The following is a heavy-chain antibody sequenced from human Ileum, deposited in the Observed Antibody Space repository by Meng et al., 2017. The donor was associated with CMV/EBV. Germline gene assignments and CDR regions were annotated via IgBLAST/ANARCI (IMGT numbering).Heavy chain of an antibody. V-gene: IGHV4-39*07. CDR2: IYYSGLT. CDR1: GGSNRSSSHY. Sequence: RLQEHGPGSVKPSETCAPPCTVYGGSNRSSSHYWGWIRKHPGKGLEWIGNIYYSGLTSYHPSLKSRVTISVDTSKNQFSLKLSSVTAADTAVFYCARVWANGEGWFDPWGQGTLVTVSS. D-gene: IGHD2-8*01. CDR3: ARVWANGEGWFDP. J-gene: IGHJ5*02.